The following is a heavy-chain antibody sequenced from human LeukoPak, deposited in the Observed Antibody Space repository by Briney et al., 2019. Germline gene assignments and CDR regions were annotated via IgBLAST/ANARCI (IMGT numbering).Heavy chain of an antibody. V-gene: IGHV4-39*02. Sequence: SETLSLTLSLVGASISSTSSYCGWIRQPPGKGLEWIGDIYYSGSTYYSPSLKSRVTISVDTSKNHFSLNLSSVTAADTAVYYCARLSDSSGYKTPFDYWGQGTLVTVSS. CDR1: GASISSTSSY. D-gene: IGHD3-22*01. CDR3: ARLSDSSGYKTPFDY. CDR2: IYYSGST. J-gene: IGHJ4*02.